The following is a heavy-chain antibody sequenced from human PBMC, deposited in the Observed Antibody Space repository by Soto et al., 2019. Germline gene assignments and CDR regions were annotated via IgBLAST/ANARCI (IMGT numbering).Heavy chain of an antibody. CDR1: DYIFTAYA. CDR2: ISTHNGNT. Sequence: QVQLVQSGAEVQKPGASVKVSCKTSDYIFTAYAISWVRQAPGQGLEWMGWISTHNGNTLSAPKFQGRLIMTTDTSTSTASMELRSLRSDDTAIYYCARLLSRQGSSLGYWGQGSLVTVSS. V-gene: IGHV1-18*01. D-gene: IGHD1-26*01. J-gene: IGHJ4*02. CDR3: ARLLSRQGSSLGY.